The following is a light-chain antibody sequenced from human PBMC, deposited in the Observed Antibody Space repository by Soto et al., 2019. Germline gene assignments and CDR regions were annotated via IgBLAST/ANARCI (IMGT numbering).Light chain of an antibody. CDR2: GPS. CDR3: QQYGSSLTWT. J-gene: IGKJ1*01. Sequence: EIVLTQSPGTLSLSPGERATLSCRASQSVSSSYLAWYQQKPGQAPRLLIYGPSVRATGIPDRFSGSGSGTDFTLTISRLEPEDFAVYYCQQYGSSLTWTFGQGTKVEIE. CDR1: QSVSSSY. V-gene: IGKV3-20*01.